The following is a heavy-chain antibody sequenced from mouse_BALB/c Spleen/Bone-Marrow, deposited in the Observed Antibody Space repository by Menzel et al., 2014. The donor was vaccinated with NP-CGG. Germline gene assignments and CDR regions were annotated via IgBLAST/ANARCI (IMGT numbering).Heavy chain of an antibody. V-gene: IGHV5-6-3*01. CDR1: GFTFSNYG. J-gene: IGHJ3*01. D-gene: IGHD2-4*01. CDR3: ARGYDYSSWFAY. Sequence: EVKVVESGGGLVQPGGSLKLSCAASGFTFSNYGMSWVRQTPDKRLEMIATVNVNGDRTYHPDSVKGRFTISRDNAINTLSLQMSSLKSEDTAMYYCARGYDYSSWFAYWGQGTLVTVSA. CDR2: VNVNGDRT.